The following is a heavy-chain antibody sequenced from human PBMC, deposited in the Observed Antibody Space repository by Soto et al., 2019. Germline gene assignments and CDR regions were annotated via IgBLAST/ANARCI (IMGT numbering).Heavy chain of an antibody. CDR3: GRDLRDWDSGSYSYDY. CDR1: GFTFSSYW. Sequence: EVQLVESGGGLVQPGGSLRLSCAASGFTFSSYWMSWVRQAPGKGLEWVANIKQDGGEKNYVDSVKGRFTISRDNAKKSLYLKMNSLRAEDTAVYYCGRDLRDWDSGSYSYDYWGQGTLVTVSS. J-gene: IGHJ4*02. V-gene: IGHV3-7*04. D-gene: IGHD1-26*01. CDR2: IKQDGGEK.